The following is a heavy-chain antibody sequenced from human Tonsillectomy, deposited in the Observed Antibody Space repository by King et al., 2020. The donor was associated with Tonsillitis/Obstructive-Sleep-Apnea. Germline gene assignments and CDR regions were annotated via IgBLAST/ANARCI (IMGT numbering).Heavy chain of an antibody. Sequence: VQLQQWGAGLLKPSETLSLTCAVYGGSFSGYYWSWIRQPPGKGLEWIGEINHSGSTNYNPSLKSRVTISVDTSKNQFSLKLSSVTAADTAVYYCARGLFEITFGGVIAANTSYYFDYWGQGTLVTVSS. D-gene: IGHD3-16*02. CDR1: GGSFSGYY. V-gene: IGHV4-34*01. CDR2: INHSGST. CDR3: ARGLFEITFGGVIAANTSYYFDY. J-gene: IGHJ4*02.